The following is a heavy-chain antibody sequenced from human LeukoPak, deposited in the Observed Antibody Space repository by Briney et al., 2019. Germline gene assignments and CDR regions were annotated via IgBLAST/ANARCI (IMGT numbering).Heavy chain of an antibody. CDR3: VKGGTSYYDSSGYYDY. CDR1: GFTFSSYA. CDR2: ISSNGGST. D-gene: IGHD3-22*01. Sequence: GGSVRLSCSASGFTFSSYAMHWVRQAPGKGLEYVSAISSNGGSTYYADSVKGRFTISRDNSKNTLYLQMSSLRAEDTAVYYCVKGGTSYYDSSGYYDYWGKGTLVTPSS. V-gene: IGHV3-64D*06. J-gene: IGHJ4*02.